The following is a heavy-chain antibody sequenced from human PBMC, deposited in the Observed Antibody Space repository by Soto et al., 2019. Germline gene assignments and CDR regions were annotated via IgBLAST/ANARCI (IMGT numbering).Heavy chain of an antibody. V-gene: IGHV1-18*01. CDR1: DYTFSRYG. J-gene: IGHJ6*02. Sequence: QGQLVQSGGEVKKPGASVKVSCKASDYTFSRYGISWVRQAPGQGLEGMGWISGYNGDTNYAQKFQGRVTMTIDTSTTIAYMELRSLTSDDTAVYYCAKNGQPPYYYYGMDVWGQGTTVTVSS. CDR3: AKNGQPPYYYYGMDV. D-gene: IGHD2-8*01. CDR2: ISGYNGDT.